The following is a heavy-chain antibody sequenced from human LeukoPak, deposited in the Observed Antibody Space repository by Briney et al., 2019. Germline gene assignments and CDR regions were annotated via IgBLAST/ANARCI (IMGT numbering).Heavy chain of an antibody. CDR1: GYTLTELS. CDR2: FDPEDGET. D-gene: IGHD4-17*01. J-gene: IGHJ4*02. Sequence: ASVKVSCKVSGYTLTELSMHWVRQAPGKGLEWMGGFDPEDGETIYAQKLQGRVTMTTDTSTSTAYMELRSLRSDDTAVYYCARVTGHGDYVKPGDYWGQGTLVTVSS. CDR3: ARVTGHGDYVKPGDY. V-gene: IGHV1-24*01.